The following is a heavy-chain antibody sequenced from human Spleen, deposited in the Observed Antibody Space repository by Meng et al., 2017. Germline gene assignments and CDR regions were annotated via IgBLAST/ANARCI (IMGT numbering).Heavy chain of an antibody. Sequence: GSLRLSCTVSGGSISSSSYYWGWIRQPPGKGLEWIGSIYYSGSTYHNPSLKSRVTISVDTSKNQFSLKLSSVTAADTAVYYCARDLRRYCSSSSCYYFDYWGQGTLVTVSS. V-gene: IGHV4-39*07. CDR3: ARDLRRYCSSSSCYYFDY. D-gene: IGHD2-2*01. CDR1: GGSISSSSYY. CDR2: IYYSGST. J-gene: IGHJ4*02.